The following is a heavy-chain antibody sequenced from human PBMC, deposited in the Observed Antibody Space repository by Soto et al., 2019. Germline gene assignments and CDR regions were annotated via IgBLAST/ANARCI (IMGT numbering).Heavy chain of an antibody. D-gene: IGHD2-8*01. CDR1: GGSFSGYY. CDR3: ARGVGCTNGVCSDYYYYYMDV. Sequence: QVQLQQWGAGLLKPSETLSLTCAVYGGSFSGYYWSWIRQPPGKGLEWIGEINHSGSTNYNPSLKSRVTISVDTSKNQFSLKLSSVTAADTAVYYCARGVGCTNGVCSDYYYYYMDVWGKGTTVTGSS. J-gene: IGHJ6*03. CDR2: INHSGST. V-gene: IGHV4-34*01.